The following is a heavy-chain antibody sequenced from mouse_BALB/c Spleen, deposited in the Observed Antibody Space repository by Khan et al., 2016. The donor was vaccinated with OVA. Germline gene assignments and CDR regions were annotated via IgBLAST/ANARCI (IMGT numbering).Heavy chain of an antibody. Sequence: QVQLQQSGPELKKPGETVKISCKASGYTFTNYGMNWVKQAPGKGLKWMGWINTYTGEPTYADDFKGRFAFSLETSASTAYLQINNLKNEDTATYFCARPPYFSYVMVYWGQGTSGTVAS. J-gene: IGHJ4*01. CDR1: GYTFTNYG. D-gene: IGHD2-10*01. CDR2: INTYTGEP. CDR3: ARPPYFSYVMVY. V-gene: IGHV9-3-1*01.